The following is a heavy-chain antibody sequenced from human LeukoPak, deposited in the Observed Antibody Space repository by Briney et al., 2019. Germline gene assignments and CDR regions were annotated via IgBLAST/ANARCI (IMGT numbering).Heavy chain of an antibody. CDR1: GFTFSSYA. CDR3: AKDQYSYGLGGLDY. J-gene: IGHJ4*02. Sequence: PGGSLRLSCAASGFTFSSYAMSWVRQAPGKGLEWVSAISGSGGSTYYADSVKGRFTISRDDSKNTLYLQMNSLRAEDTAVYYCAKDQYSYGLGGLDYWGQGTLVTVSS. D-gene: IGHD5-18*01. CDR2: ISGSGGST. V-gene: IGHV3-23*01.